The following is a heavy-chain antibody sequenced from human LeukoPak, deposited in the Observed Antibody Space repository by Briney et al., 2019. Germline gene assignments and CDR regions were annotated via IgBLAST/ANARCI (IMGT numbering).Heavy chain of an antibody. CDR2: ISSSSSTI. CDR3: ARDLESDSKVSLFDY. D-gene: IGHD4-11*01. CDR1: GFTFSSYS. Sequence: GGSLRLSCAASGFTFSSYSMNWVRQAPGKGLEWVSYISSSSSTIYYADSVKGRFTISRDNAKNSLYLQMNSLRAEDTAVYYCARDLESDSKVSLFDYWGQGALVTVSS. V-gene: IGHV3-48*01. J-gene: IGHJ4*02.